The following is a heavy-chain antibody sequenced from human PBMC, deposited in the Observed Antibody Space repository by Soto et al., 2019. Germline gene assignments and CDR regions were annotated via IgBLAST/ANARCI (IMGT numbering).Heavy chain of an antibody. J-gene: IGHJ3*02. CDR1: GFNFRNYG. V-gene: IGHV3-30*03. Sequence: PGGSLRLSCAASGFNFRNYGMHWVRQAPGKGLEWVASISYDGSNKNYVDSVKGRFSIFRLNSKNTLYLQMDSLRAEDTAAYYCASEMSTVTLSAFDMWGQGTVVTVSS. CDR2: ISYDGSNK. CDR3: ASEMSTVTLSAFDM. D-gene: IGHD4-17*01.